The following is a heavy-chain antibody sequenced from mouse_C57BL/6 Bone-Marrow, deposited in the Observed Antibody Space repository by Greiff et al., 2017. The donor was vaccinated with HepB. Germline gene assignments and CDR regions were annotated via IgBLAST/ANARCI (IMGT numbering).Heavy chain of an antibody. D-gene: IGHD2-1*01. CDR2: INPNNGGT. CDR1: GYTFTDYY. V-gene: IGHV1-26*01. Sequence: EVQLQQSGPELVKPGASVKISCKASGYTFTDYYMNWVKQSHGKSLEWIGDINPNNGGTSYNQKFKGKATLTVDKSSSTAYMELRSLTSEDSAVYYCAMGWYPLSYAMDYWGQGTSVTVSS. J-gene: IGHJ4*01. CDR3: AMGWYPLSYAMDY.